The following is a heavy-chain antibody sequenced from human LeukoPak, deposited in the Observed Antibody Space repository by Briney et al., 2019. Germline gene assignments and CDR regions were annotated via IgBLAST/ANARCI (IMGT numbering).Heavy chain of an antibody. CDR2: IYSGGST. Sequence: GGSLRLSCAASGFTVSSNYMSWVRQAPGKGLEWVSVIYSGGSTYYADSVKGRFTISRDNSKNTLYLQMNSLRAEDTAVYYCARDTVMAYYFDYWGQGTLVTVSS. J-gene: IGHJ4*02. V-gene: IGHV3-66*02. D-gene: IGHD5-18*01. CDR3: ARDTVMAYYFDY. CDR1: GFTVSSNY.